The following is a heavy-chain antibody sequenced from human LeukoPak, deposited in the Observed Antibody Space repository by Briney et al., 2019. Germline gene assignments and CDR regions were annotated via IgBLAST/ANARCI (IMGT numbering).Heavy chain of an antibody. J-gene: IGHJ6*03. Sequence: SGTLSLTCTVSGYSISSGYYWGWIRQPPGKGLEWIGSIYHSGSTYYNPSLKSRVTISVDTSKNQFSLKLSSVTAADTAVYYCARVASGSYYPLHMDVWGKGTTVTVSS. CDR1: GYSISSGYY. D-gene: IGHD1-26*01. CDR3: ARVASGSYYPLHMDV. V-gene: IGHV4-38-2*02. CDR2: IYHSGST.